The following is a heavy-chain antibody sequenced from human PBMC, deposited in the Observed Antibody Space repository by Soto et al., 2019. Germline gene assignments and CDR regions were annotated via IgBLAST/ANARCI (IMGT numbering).Heavy chain of an antibody. V-gene: IGHV3-23*01. J-gene: IGHJ4*02. Sequence: VHLLESGGGLVQPGGSLRLSCAASGFTFNNFAMSWVRQAPGKGLEWVSAISRSGARTYYADSVKGRFTISRDNSHITLYLLMNSLRAEDTAKYYCAKRAYYDPSMGGMGGLEYRCQGTLVTVSS. CDR2: ISRSGART. D-gene: IGHD3-22*01. CDR3: AKRAYYDPSMGGMGGLEY. CDR1: GFTFNNFA.